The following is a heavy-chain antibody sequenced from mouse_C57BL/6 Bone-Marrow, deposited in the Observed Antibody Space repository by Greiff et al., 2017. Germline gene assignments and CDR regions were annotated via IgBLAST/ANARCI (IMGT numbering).Heavy chain of an antibody. D-gene: IGHD2-4*01. CDR2: IWSGGST. Sequence: VQLVESGPGLVQPSQSLSITCTVSGFSLTSYGVHWVRQPPGKGLEWLGVIWSGGSTDYNAAFISRLSISKDNSKSQVFFKMNSLQADDTDIYYCAKNRKPLYYDFLDYAMDYWGQGTSVTVAS. J-gene: IGHJ4*01. CDR1: GFSLTSYG. CDR3: AKNRKPLYYDFLDYAMDY. V-gene: IGHV2-4*01.